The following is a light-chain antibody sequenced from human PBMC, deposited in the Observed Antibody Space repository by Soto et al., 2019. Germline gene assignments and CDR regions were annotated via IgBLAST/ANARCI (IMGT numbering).Light chain of an antibody. V-gene: IGKV3-15*01. J-gene: IGKJ5*01. CDR2: RAS. CDR1: QSVSSN. Sequence: EIVVMQSPATLSVSPGGRATLSCRATQSVSSNLAWYQQKPGQSPRLLIYRASSRATGIPARFSGSGSGTEFTLTISSLQSEDFEVYYCQQRSNWPITFGQGTRLEIK. CDR3: QQRSNWPIT.